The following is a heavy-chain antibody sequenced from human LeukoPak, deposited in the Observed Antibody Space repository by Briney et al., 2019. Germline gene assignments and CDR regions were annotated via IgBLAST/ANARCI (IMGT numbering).Heavy chain of an antibody. D-gene: IGHD5-24*01. CDR2: ISAYNGNT. Sequence: ASVKVSCKASGYTFTSNGISWVRQAPGQGLEWMGWISAYNGNTNYAQKLQGRVTLTRDMSTSTDYLELSSLRSEDTAVYYCARDNSVRDEAWWFNPWGQGTLVTVSS. J-gene: IGHJ5*02. V-gene: IGHV1-18*01. CDR3: ARDNSVRDEAWWFNP. CDR1: GYTFTSNG.